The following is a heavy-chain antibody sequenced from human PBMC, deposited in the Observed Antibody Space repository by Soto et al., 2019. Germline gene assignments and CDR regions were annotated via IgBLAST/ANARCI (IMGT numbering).Heavy chain of an antibody. J-gene: IGHJ4*02. CDR3: AREGTPGAFDY. CDR1: GFTFSSYG. Sequence: GGSLRLSCAAAGFTFSSYGMHWVRQAPGKGLEWVAVIWYDGSNKYYADSVKGRFTISRDNSKNTLYLQMNSLRAEDTAVYYCAREGTPGAFDYWGQGTLVTVSS. D-gene: IGHD1-1*01. V-gene: IGHV3-33*01. CDR2: IWYDGSNK.